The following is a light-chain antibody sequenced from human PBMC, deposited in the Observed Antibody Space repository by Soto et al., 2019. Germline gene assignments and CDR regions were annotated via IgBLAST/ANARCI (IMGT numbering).Light chain of an antibody. CDR3: QQYNSYPPT. CDR1: QGISSW. Sequence: DIQMTQSPSSLSASVGDRVTITCRASQGISSWLAWYQQKPEQAPKSLIYAASSLQSGVPSRFSASGSGTDFTLTISSLQPEYFATYYCQQYNSYPPTFGGGTKVEIK. J-gene: IGKJ4*01. CDR2: AAS. V-gene: IGKV1D-16*01.